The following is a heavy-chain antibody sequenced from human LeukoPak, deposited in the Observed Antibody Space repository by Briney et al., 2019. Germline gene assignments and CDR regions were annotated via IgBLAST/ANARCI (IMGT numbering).Heavy chain of an antibody. V-gene: IGHV3-23*01. CDR2: TIGSGGST. CDR1: GFTFSSCD. J-gene: IGHJ4*02. D-gene: IGHD2-2*01. CDR3: AKYPKGDCSRTSCSA. Sequence: GGSLRLSCAASGFTFSSCDISGLLQEPGREGQEWSATIGSGGSTYYDASVKGRITFSIDNSKNTLYLQMNSLTAEDTAVYYCAKYPKGDCSRTSCSAWGQGTLVTVSS.